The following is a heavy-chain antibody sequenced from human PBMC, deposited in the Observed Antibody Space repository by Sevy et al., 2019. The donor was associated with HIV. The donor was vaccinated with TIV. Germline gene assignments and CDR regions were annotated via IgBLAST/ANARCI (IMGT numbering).Heavy chain of an antibody. J-gene: IGHJ5*02. Sequence: GGSLRLSCAASGFTFSSYAMSWVRQAPGKGLEWVSAVSGSGGRTYYADSVKGRFTISRDNSKNTLYLQMNSLRAEDTAVYYCAKDGDTAMVRVWFDPWGQGTLVTVSS. CDR3: AKDGDTAMVRVWFDP. D-gene: IGHD5-18*01. CDR2: VSGSGGRT. V-gene: IGHV3-23*01. CDR1: GFTFSSYA.